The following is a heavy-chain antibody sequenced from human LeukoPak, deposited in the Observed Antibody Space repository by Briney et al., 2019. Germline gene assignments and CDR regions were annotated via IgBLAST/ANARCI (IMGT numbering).Heavy chain of an antibody. V-gene: IGHV5-51*01. CDR2: IYPGDSDT. CDR1: GYRFASYW. Sequence: GESLKISCKGSGYRFASYWIGWVRQMPGKGLEWMGSIYPGDSDTRYSPSFRGQVTISGDKSISTAYLQWISLKASDTAMHYCARVGGFSRNWFDSWGQGTLVTVSS. CDR3: ARVGGFSRNWFDS. J-gene: IGHJ5*01. D-gene: IGHD3-3*02.